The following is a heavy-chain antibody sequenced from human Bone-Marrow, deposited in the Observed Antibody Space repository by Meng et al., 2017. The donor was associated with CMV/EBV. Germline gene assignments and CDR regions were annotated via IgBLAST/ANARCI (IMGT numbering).Heavy chain of an antibody. CDR3: ARDLDIVVVPAALNWFDP. Sequence: ASVKVSCKASGYTFTNYDINWVRQATGQGLEWMGWINPNSGGTNYAQKFQGMVTMTRDTSISTAYMELSRLRSDDTAVYYCARDLDIVVVPAALNWFDPWGQGTLVTVSS. V-gene: IGHV1-2*02. CDR2: INPNSGGT. CDR1: GYTFTNYD. J-gene: IGHJ5*02. D-gene: IGHD2-2*03.